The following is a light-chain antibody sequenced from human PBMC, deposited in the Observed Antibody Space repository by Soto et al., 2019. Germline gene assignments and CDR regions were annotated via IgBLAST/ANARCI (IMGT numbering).Light chain of an antibody. J-gene: IGKJ1*01. CDR3: QQYGSSPRT. CDR2: GAS. Sequence: EVVLTQSPCTLSLSPGERATLSCRASQSISSYLAWYQQKPGQAPSLLIYGASDRATGTPDRFSGSGSGTDFTLTISRLEPEDFAVYFCQQYGSSPRTFGQGTKVDIK. CDR1: QSISSY. V-gene: IGKV3-20*01.